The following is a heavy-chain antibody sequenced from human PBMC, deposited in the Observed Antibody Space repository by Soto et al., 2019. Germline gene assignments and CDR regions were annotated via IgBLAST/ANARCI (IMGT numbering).Heavy chain of an antibody. CDR1: GYTFTSYG. CDR3: ARDRYYDFWSGYYTGRQYYYYYGMDV. J-gene: IGHJ6*02. D-gene: IGHD3-3*01. CDR2: ISAYNGNT. V-gene: IGHV1-18*01. Sequence: GASVKVSCKASGYTFTSYGISWVRQAPGQGLEWMGWISAYNGNTNYAQKLQGRVTMTTDTSTSTAYMELRSLRSDDTAVYYCARDRYYDFWSGYYTGRQYYYYYGMDVWGQGTTVTVS.